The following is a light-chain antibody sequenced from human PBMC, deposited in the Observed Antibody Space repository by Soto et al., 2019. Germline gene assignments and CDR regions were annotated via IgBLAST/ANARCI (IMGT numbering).Light chain of an antibody. Sequence: DIQMTQSPSTLSASVGDRVTITCRASQSISSWLAWYQQKPGKAPKLLIYKASSLESGVPSRFSGSGSGTEFILSISCLQPDDFATDYCQQYNSYSWTFGQGTKV. J-gene: IGKJ1*01. CDR2: KAS. V-gene: IGKV1-5*03. CDR1: QSISSW. CDR3: QQYNSYSWT.